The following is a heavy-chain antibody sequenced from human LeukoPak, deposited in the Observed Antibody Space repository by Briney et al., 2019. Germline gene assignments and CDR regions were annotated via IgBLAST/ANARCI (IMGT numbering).Heavy chain of an antibody. Sequence: GGSLRLSCAASGFTFSSYGMHWVRQAPGKGLEWVAFIRYDGSNKYYADSVKGRFTISRDNSKNTLYLQMNSLRAEDTAVYYCAKDGIVGAYYFDYWDQGTLVTVSS. V-gene: IGHV3-30*02. CDR3: AKDGIVGAYYFDY. CDR1: GFTFSSYG. CDR2: IRYDGSNK. D-gene: IGHD1-26*01. J-gene: IGHJ4*02.